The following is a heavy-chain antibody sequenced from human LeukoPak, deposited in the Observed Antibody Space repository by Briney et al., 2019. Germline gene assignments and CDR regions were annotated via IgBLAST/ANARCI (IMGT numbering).Heavy chain of an antibody. CDR3: AKASSASPSCLNF. Sequence: PGRSLRLSCAASGFTFRNYGMYWVRQAPGKGLEWVAVIGHDGSHKYYADSVKGRFTISRDNSNNTLFLQLSSLRVEDTAIFYCAKASSASPSCLNFWGQGALVTVSS. CDR2: IGHDGSHK. J-gene: IGHJ4*02. V-gene: IGHV3-33*06. D-gene: IGHD2-2*01. CDR1: GFTFRNYG.